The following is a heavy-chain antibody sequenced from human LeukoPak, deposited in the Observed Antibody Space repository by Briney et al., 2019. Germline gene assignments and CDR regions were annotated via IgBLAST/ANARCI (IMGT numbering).Heavy chain of an antibody. Sequence: GGSLRLSCAASGFTFSDYYMSWIRQAPGKGLEWVSAISDSGGSTYYADSVKGRFTISRDNSKNTLYLQMNSLRAEDTAVYHCAKKSPIFGVVIPLFDYWGQGTLVSVSS. V-gene: IGHV3-23*01. CDR3: AKKSPIFGVVIPLFDY. J-gene: IGHJ4*02. D-gene: IGHD3-3*01. CDR1: GFTFSDYY. CDR2: ISDSGGST.